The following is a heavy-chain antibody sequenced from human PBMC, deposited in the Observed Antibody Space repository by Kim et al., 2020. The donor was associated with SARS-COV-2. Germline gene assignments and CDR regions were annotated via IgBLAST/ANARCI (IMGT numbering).Heavy chain of an antibody. V-gene: IGHV1-69*04. D-gene: IGHD2-2*01. CDR1: GGTFSSYA. J-gene: IGHJ6*02. Sequence: SVKVSCKASGGTFSSYAISWVRQAPGQGLEWMGRIIPILGIANYAQKFQGRVTITADKSTSAAYMELSSLRSEDTAVYYCARTILEDIVVVPAARELGLGVYGMDVWGQGTTVTVSS. CDR2: IIPILGIA. CDR3: ARTILEDIVVVPAARELGLGVYGMDV.